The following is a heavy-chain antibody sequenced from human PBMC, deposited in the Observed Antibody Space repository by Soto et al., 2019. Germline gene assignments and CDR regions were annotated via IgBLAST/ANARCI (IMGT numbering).Heavy chain of an antibody. J-gene: IGHJ2*01. V-gene: IGHV3-23*01. D-gene: IGHD4-17*01. Sequence: PWGSLGLSCAASGFTFSSYAMSWVRQAPGKGLEWVSAISGSGGSTYYADSVKGRFTISRDNSKNTLYLQMNSLRAEDTAVYYCAKDPGEKSWYFDLWGRGTLVTVSS. CDR3: AKDPGEKSWYFDL. CDR2: ISGSGGST. CDR1: GFTFSSYA.